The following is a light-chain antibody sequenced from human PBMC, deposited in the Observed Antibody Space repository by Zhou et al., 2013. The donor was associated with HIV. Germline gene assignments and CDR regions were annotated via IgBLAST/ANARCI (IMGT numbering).Light chain of an antibody. J-gene: IGKJ2*01. Sequence: DIQMTQSPSTLSASVGDRVTTTCRASQSISSHLNWYQQKTGKAPKLLIYTASSLHSGVPSRFSGSGSGTDFTLTISSLQPEDFASYYCQQSYSTPYTFGQGTNLEIK. CDR1: QSISSH. CDR2: TAS. V-gene: IGKV1-39*01. CDR3: QQSYSTPYT.